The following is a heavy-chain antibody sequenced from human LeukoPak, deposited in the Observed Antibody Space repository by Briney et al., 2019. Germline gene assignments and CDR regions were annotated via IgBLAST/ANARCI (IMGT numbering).Heavy chain of an antibody. J-gene: IGHJ4*02. CDR3: ARILTVAGHFDY. CDR2: INHSGST. V-gene: IGHV4-34*01. D-gene: IGHD6-19*01. CDR1: GGSFSGHY. Sequence: SETLSLTCAVYGGSFSGHYWNWIRQPPGKGLEWIGEINHSGSTNYNPSLKSRVTKSVDPSHKQFSLKLSSVTAADTAVYYCARILTVAGHFDYWGEGTLVTLSS.